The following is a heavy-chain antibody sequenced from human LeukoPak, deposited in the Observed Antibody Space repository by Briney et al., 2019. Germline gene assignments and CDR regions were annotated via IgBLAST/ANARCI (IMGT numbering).Heavy chain of an antibody. V-gene: IGHV3-21*01. CDR1: GFTFSSYG. J-gene: IGHJ6*02. CDR3: ARYSGYDWDYYYGMDV. CDR2: ISSSSSYI. Sequence: GGSLRLSCAASGFTFSSYGMNWVRRAPGKGLEWVSSISSSSSYIYYADSVKGRFTISRDNAKNSLFLQMNSLRAEDTAVHYCARYSGYDWDYYYGMDVWGQGTTVTVSS. D-gene: IGHD5-12*01.